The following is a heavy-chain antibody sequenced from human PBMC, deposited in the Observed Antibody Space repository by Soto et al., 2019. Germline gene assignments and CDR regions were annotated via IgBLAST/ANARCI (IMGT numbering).Heavy chain of an antibody. J-gene: IGHJ4*02. CDR3: ARVAPHSDC. CDR1: GYTFTSYH. CDR2: ISAYNGNT. V-gene: IGHV1-18*01. Sequence: QVQLVQSGAEVKKPGASVKVSCKASGYTFTSYHISWVRQAPGQGPEWMGSISAYNGNTNYAQQLPCRVTMTTDTSTSTAYVDLRSLRSDDTAVYYCARVAPHSDCWGQGTLVTVSS.